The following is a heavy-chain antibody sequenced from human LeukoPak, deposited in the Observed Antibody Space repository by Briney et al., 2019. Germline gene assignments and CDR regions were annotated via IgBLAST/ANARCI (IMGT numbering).Heavy chain of an antibody. V-gene: IGHV3-7*01. D-gene: IGHD5-18*01. CDR1: GFTFSSYW. CDR3: ARGTAMVTFPHYFDY. Sequence: GGSLRLSCAASGFTFSSYWMSWVRQAPGKGLEWVANIKQDGSEKYYVDSVKGRFTISRDNAKNSLYLQMNSLGAEDTAVYYCARGTAMVTFPHYFDYWGQGTLVTVSS. CDR2: IKQDGSEK. J-gene: IGHJ4*02.